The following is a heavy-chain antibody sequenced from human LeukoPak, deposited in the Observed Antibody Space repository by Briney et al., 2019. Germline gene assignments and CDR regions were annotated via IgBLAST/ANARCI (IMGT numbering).Heavy chain of an antibody. J-gene: IGHJ5*02. CDR3: ARYGDSIDGNWFDP. CDR2: IYHSGST. V-gene: IGHV4-38-2*01. D-gene: IGHD4-17*01. CDR1: GYSISSGYY. Sequence: SETLSLTCAVSGYSISSGYYWGWIRQPPGKGLEWIGSIYHSGSTYYNPSLKSRVTISVDTSKTQFSLKLSSVTAADTAVYYCARYGDSIDGNWFDPWGQGTLVTVSS.